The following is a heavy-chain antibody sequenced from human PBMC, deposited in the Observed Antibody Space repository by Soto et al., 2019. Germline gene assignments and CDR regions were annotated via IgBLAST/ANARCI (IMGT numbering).Heavy chain of an antibody. CDR2: IYHSGST. Sequence: SETLSLTFAVSGGSISSSNWWSWVRPPPGKGLEWIGEIYHSGSTNYNPSLKSRVTISVDKSKNQFSLKRSSVTAADTAVYYCARRQELLGGDKWFDPWGQGTLVTVSS. D-gene: IGHD1-7*01. J-gene: IGHJ5*02. V-gene: IGHV4-4*02. CDR3: ARRQELLGGDKWFDP. CDR1: GGSISSSNW.